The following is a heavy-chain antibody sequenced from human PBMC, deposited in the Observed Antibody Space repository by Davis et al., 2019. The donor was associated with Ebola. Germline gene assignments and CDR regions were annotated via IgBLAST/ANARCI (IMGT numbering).Heavy chain of an antibody. CDR3: ARGDYYDSSFADAFDI. D-gene: IGHD3-22*01. CDR1: GFIFSSYT. J-gene: IGHJ3*02. CDR2: ISVSSGYI. Sequence: GESLKISCAASGFIFSSYTMNWVRQAPGKGLEWVSSISVSSGYIYYEDSVKGRFTISRDNSKNSLYLQMNSLRAEDTAVYYCARGDYYDSSFADAFDIWGQGTMVTVSS. V-gene: IGHV3-21*04.